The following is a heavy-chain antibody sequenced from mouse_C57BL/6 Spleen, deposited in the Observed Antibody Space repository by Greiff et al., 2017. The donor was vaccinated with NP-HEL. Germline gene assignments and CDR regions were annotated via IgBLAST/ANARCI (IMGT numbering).Heavy chain of an antibody. Sequence: VQLQQPGAELVKPGASVKLSCKASGYTFTSYWMHWVKQRPGQGLEWIGMIHPNSGSTNYNEKFKSKATLTVDKSSSTAYMQLSSLTSEDAAVYCGARPTVVEGWFDYWGQGTLVTVSA. CDR2: IHPNSGST. CDR3: ARPTVVEGWFDY. V-gene: IGHV1-64*01. CDR1: GYTFTSYW. D-gene: IGHD1-1*01. J-gene: IGHJ3*01.